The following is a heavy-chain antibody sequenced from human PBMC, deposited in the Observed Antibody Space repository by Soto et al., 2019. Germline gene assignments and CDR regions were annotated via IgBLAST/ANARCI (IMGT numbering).Heavy chain of an antibody. V-gene: IGHV4-59*01. CDR2: IYYSGST. CDR1: GGSISSYY. D-gene: IGHD3-10*01. Sequence: PSETLSLTCTVSGGSISSYYWSWIRQPPGKGLEWIGYIYYSGSTNYNPSLKSRVTISVDTSKNQFSLKLSSVTAADTAVYYCARRMEGSGSYLDDFDIWGQGTMVTVS. CDR3: ARRMEGSGSYLDDFDI. J-gene: IGHJ3*02.